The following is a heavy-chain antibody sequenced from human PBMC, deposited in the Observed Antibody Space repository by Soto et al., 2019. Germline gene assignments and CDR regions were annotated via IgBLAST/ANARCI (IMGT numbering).Heavy chain of an antibody. D-gene: IGHD1-26*01. Sequence: GGSLRLSCAASGFTFSSYAMSWVRQAPGKGLEWVSAIRGSGGSTYYADSVKGRFTISRDNSKNTLYLQMNSLRAEDTAVYYCAKATSGSLQLDYWGQGTLVTVSS. CDR3: AKATSGSLQLDY. V-gene: IGHV3-23*01. CDR2: IRGSGGST. CDR1: GFTFSSYA. J-gene: IGHJ4*02.